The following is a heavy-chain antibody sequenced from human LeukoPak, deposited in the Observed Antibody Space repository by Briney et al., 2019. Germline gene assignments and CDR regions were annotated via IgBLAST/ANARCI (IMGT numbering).Heavy chain of an antibody. CDR2: IYYSGST. CDR3: ARSVGGYSYYHLDY. CDR1: GGSISSYY. Sequence: SETLSLTCTVSGGSISSYYWSWIRQPPGKGLEWIGYIYYSGSTNYNPSLKSRVTISVDTSKNQFSLKLSSVTAAVTAVYYCARSVGGYSYYHLDYWGQGTLVTVSS. D-gene: IGHD5-18*01. V-gene: IGHV4-59*01. J-gene: IGHJ4*02.